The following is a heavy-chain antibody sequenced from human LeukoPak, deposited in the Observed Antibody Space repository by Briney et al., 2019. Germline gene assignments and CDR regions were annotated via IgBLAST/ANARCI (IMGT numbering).Heavy chain of an antibody. Sequence: GGSLRLSCAASGFTFSGYWMTWVRQAPGKGLEWVANIKQDGSEKYYVDSVKGRFTISRDNAENSLYLQMNSLRAEDTAVYYCARDWGGDAFDIWGQGTMVTVSS. V-gene: IGHV3-7*03. D-gene: IGHD3-16*01. CDR3: ARDWGGDAFDI. J-gene: IGHJ3*02. CDR2: IKQDGSEK. CDR1: GFTFSGYW.